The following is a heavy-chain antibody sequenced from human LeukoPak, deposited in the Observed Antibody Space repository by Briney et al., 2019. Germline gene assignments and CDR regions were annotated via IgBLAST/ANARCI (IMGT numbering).Heavy chain of an antibody. J-gene: IGHJ4*02. Sequence: ASVKVSCKASGYTFTSYSMHWVRQAPGQGLEWMGIINPSGGSTTYAHKFQGRLTMTRDTSTSTVYMELSSLRSEDTAVYYCARTPYSSGWSRGFDYWGQGTLVTVSS. V-gene: IGHV1-46*01. CDR2: INPSGGST. CDR3: ARTPYSSGWSRGFDY. CDR1: GYTFTSYS. D-gene: IGHD6-19*01.